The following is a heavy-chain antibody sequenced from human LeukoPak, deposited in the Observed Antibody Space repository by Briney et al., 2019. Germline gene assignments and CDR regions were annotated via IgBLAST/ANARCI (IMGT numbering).Heavy chain of an antibody. Sequence: PSETLSLTCAVYGGSFSGYYWSWIRQPPGKGLEWIGEINHSGSTNYNPSLKSRVTISVDTSKNQFSLKLSSVTAADTTVYYCARGRYYDSSGHFDYWGQGTLVTVSS. CDR3: ARGRYYDSSGHFDY. D-gene: IGHD3-22*01. V-gene: IGHV4-34*01. CDR2: INHSGST. J-gene: IGHJ4*02. CDR1: GGSFSGYY.